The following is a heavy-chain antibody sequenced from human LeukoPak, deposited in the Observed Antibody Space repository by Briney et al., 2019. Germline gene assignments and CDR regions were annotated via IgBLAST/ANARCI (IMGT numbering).Heavy chain of an antibody. CDR3: ARDHRRAIMNTVILYYYYYMDV. CDR1: GYTFTSYG. CDR2: ISAYNGNT. Sequence: VASVKVSCEASGYTFTSYGISWVRQAPGQGLEWMGWISAYNGNTNYAQKLQGRVTMTTDTSTSTAYMELRSLRSDDTAVYYCARDHRRAIMNTVILYYYYYMDVWGKGTTVTVSS. V-gene: IGHV1-18*01. D-gene: IGHD4-11*01. J-gene: IGHJ6*03.